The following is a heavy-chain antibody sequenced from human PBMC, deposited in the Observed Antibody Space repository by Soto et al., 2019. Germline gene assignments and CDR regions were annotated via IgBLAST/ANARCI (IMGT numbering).Heavy chain of an antibody. V-gene: IGHV3-53*04. J-gene: IGHJ4*02. CDR2: IYSGGST. D-gene: IGHD6-19*01. Sequence: GGSLRLSCAASGFTVSSNYMSWVRHAPGKGLEWVSVIYSGGSTYYADSVKGRFTISRHNSKNTLYLQMNSLRAEDTAVYYCARDLPPPGYSSGWFRGYWGQGTLVTVSS. CDR1: GFTVSSNY. CDR3: ARDLPPPGYSSGWFRGY.